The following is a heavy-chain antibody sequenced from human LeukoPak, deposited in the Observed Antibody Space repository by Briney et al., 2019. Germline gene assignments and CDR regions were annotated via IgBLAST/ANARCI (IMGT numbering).Heavy chain of an antibody. J-gene: IGHJ4*02. V-gene: IGHV4-59*01. Sequence: SETLSLTCTVSGGSISSYYWSWIRQPPGKGLEWIGYIYYSGISKYNPSLKSRVTISVDTSKNQFSLKLSSVTAADTAVYYCARDRNNFWTGFYPLLDCWGQGTLVTVSS. CDR1: GGSISSYY. CDR3: ARDRNNFWTGFYPLLDC. CDR2: IYYSGIS. D-gene: IGHD3/OR15-3a*01.